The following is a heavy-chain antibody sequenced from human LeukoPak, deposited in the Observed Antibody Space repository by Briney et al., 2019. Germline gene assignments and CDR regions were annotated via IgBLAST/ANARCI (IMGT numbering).Heavy chain of an antibody. J-gene: IGHJ4*02. Sequence: GGSLRLSCAASGFTFSDYYMSWIRQAPGKGLEWVAVIWYDGSNKYYADSMKGRFTISRDNSKNTLYLQMNSLRAEDTGVYYCARAVGPFDYWGQGTLVTVSS. CDR1: GFTFSDYY. CDR3: ARAVGPFDY. CDR2: IWYDGSNK. V-gene: IGHV3-33*08. D-gene: IGHD1-26*01.